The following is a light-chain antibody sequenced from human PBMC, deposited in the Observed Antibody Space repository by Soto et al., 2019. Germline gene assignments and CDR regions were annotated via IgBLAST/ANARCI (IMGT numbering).Light chain of an antibody. V-gene: IGKV3-20*01. CDR2: GAS. CDR1: QSVNSAY. CDR3: QQYGNSPPWT. J-gene: IGKJ1*01. Sequence: DIVLTQSPGTLSLSPGERATLSSRASQSVNSAYFAWYQQKPGQAPRLLIYGASTRATGIPDRFSGSGSGTDFTLTISRLEPEDLAVYYCQQYGNSPPWTFGQGTKVEIK.